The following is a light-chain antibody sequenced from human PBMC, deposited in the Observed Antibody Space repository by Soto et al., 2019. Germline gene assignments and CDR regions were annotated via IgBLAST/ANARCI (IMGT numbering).Light chain of an antibody. V-gene: IGKV1-5*01. J-gene: IGKJ1*01. CDR1: QSFDVW. CDR2: DVS. CDR3: QHDNSYSEA. Sequence: DIQMTKSPSILSASVGDRVTITCRASQSFDVWLAWYQHKPGRAPQLLIYDVSTLYTGVPSRFSGSGSGTEFTLTISSLQPDDFATYYCQHDNSYSEAFGQGTKVDIK.